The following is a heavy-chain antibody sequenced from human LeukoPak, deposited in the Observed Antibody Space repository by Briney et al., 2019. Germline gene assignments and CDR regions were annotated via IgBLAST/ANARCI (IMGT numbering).Heavy chain of an antibody. CDR3: ARVTAAGTMAFDI. Sequence: GSLRLSCAASGFTFSSYAMSWIRQPPGKGLEWIGSIYYSGSTYYNPSLKSRVTMSVDTSKNQFSLKLSSVTAADTAVYYCARVTAAGTMAFDIWGQGTMVTVSS. CDR1: GFTFSSYA. V-gene: IGHV4-39*07. D-gene: IGHD6-13*01. CDR2: IYYSGST. J-gene: IGHJ3*02.